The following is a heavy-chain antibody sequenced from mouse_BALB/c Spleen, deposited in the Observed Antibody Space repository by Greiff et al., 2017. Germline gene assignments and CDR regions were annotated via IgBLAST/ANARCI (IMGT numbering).Heavy chain of an antibody. J-gene: IGHJ2*01. CDR3: ARGRITTVVFDY. V-gene: IGHV1S137*01. CDR2: ISTYYGDA. CDR1: GYTFTDYA. Sequence: QVQLQQSGAELVRPGVSVKISCKGSGYTFTDYAMHWVKQSHAKSLEWIGVISTYYGDASYNQKFKGKATMTVVKSSSTAYMELARLTSEDSAIYYCARGRITTVVFDYWGQGTTLTVSS. D-gene: IGHD1-1*01.